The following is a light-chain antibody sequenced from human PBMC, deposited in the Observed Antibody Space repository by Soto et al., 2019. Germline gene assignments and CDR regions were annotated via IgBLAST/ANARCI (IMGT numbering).Light chain of an antibody. Sequence: QSALTQPPSVSGAPGQRVTISCTGSSSNIGAGYDVHWYQQLPGTAPKLLIYGNSNRPSGVPDRFSGSKSGTSASLAITGLQAEDEADYYCSLYTSENAYVFGTGTKVTVL. V-gene: IGLV1-40*01. CDR3: SLYTSENAYV. CDR1: SSNIGAGYD. J-gene: IGLJ1*01. CDR2: GNS.